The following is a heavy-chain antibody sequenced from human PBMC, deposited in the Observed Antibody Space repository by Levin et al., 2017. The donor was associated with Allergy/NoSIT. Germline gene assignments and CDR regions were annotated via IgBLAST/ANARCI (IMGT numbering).Heavy chain of an antibody. Sequence: GSLRLSCAASGFTFSTHEMNWVRQAPGKGLEWVSFISTGGNTRYYADSVKGRFTISADNANNSLFLQMSNLRAEDTAVYYCARSGDNAGSGTYHDSWGQGTLVTVSS. J-gene: IGHJ5*02. CDR2: ISTGGNTR. CDR1: GFTFSTHE. V-gene: IGHV3-48*03. CDR3: ARSGDNAGSGTYHDS. D-gene: IGHD3-10*01.